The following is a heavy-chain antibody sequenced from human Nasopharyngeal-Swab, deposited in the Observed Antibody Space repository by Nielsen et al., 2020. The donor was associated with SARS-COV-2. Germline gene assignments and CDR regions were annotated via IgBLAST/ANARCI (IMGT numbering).Heavy chain of an antibody. V-gene: IGHV3-23*01. Sequence: GGSLRLSCAASGFTFSSYAMNWVRQAPGKGLEWVSFISGSAGSTYYADSVKGRFTISRDNSKNTLYLQMNSLRAEDTAVYYCARDDDTGSYSDAFDIWGQGTMVTVSS. CDR2: ISGSAGST. CDR1: GFTFSSYA. CDR3: ARDDDTGSYSDAFDI. J-gene: IGHJ3*02. D-gene: IGHD1-26*01.